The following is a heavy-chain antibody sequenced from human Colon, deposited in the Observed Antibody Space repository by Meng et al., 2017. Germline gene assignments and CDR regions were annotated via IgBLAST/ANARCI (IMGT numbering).Heavy chain of an antibody. CDR1: GFTFSTYA. CDR3: AKSATCAGGTCYSYPND. V-gene: IGHV3-23*01. J-gene: IGHJ4*02. CDR2: ILSSGGKT. Sequence: GESLKISCAALGFTFSTYALNWVRQAPGQGLEWVATILSSGGKTQYADSVKGRFTISRDISKKTLYLQMNSLRADDTATYYCAKSATCAGGTCYSYPNDWGQGTVVTVSS. D-gene: IGHD2-15*01.